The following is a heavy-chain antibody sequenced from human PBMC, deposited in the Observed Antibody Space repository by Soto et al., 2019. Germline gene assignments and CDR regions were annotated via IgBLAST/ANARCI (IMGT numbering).Heavy chain of an antibody. CDR1: GGRFTNNW. Sequence: PGESLKISCKGSGGRFTNNWISWVRQMTGKGLEWMGIIYPGDSDTRYSPSFQGQVTISADKSISTAYLQWSSLKASDTAMYYCARAPPYLWFGELPGMDVWGQGTTVTVSS. CDR2: IYPGDSDT. D-gene: IGHD3-10*01. J-gene: IGHJ6*02. CDR3: ARAPPYLWFGELPGMDV. V-gene: IGHV5-51*01.